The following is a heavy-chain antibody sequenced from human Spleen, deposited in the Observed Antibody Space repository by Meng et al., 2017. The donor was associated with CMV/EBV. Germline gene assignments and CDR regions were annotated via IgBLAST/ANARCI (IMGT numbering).Heavy chain of an antibody. J-gene: IGHJ4*02. CDR3: ARGADTPVVLPPDF. CDR2: IIYNTGAV. Sequence: SLKISCVGSGLNPNVHGTHWVRQVPGKGLEWVSGIIYNTGAVGYADSVKGRFTISGDKGKNSLFLEMNSLRVEDTALYYCARGADTPVVLPPDFWGQGTLVTVSS. V-gene: IGHV3-9*02. CDR1: GLNPNVHG. D-gene: IGHD5-18*01.